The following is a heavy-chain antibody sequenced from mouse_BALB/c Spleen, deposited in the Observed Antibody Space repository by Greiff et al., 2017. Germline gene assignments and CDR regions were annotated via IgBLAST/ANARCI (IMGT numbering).Heavy chain of an antibody. V-gene: IGHV5-12-2*01. J-gene: IGHJ2*01. CDR2: ISNGGGST. CDR1: GFTFSSYT. CDR3: ARHHYAYYFDY. Sequence: EVKLVESGGGLVQPGGSLKLSCAASGFTFSSYTMSWVRQTPEKRLEWVAYISNGGGSTYYPDTVKGRFTISRDNAKNTLYLQMSSLKSEDTAMYYCARHHYAYYFDYWGQGTTLTVSS. D-gene: IGHD1-2*01.